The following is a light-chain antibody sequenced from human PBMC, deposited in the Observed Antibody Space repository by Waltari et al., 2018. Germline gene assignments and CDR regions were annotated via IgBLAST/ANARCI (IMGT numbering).Light chain of an antibody. CDR2: EGS. CDR1: SSDVGSYNL. Sequence: QSALTQPASVSGSPGQSITISCTGTSSDVGSYNLVSWYQQHPGKAPKLMIYEGSKRPSGVSNRFSGSKSRNAASLTTSGLQAEDEADYYCCSYAVSSTWVFGGGTKLTVL. V-gene: IGLV2-23*01. CDR3: CSYAVSSTWV. J-gene: IGLJ3*02.